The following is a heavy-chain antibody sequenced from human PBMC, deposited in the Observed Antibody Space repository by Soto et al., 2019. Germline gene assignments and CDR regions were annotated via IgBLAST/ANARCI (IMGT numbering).Heavy chain of an antibody. V-gene: IGHV3-21*01. CDR3: SGCSGGACHQTYGMDV. J-gene: IGHJ6*02. CDR1: GFTFSSCT. D-gene: IGHD2-15*01. CDR2: ISASTSHI. Sequence: EVHLVESRGGLVKPGGSLRLSCAVSGFTFSSCTMNWVRQAPGKGLEWVSSISASTSHIYYADSVKGRFTISRDNAKYSLFLQINSLRAADTAVYYCSGCSGGACHQTYGMDVWGQGTTVTVSS.